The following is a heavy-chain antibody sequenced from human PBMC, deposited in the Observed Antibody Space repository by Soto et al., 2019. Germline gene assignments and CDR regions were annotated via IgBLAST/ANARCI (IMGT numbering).Heavy chain of an antibody. Sequence: QVQLVESGGGVVQPGRSLRLSCAASGFTFSSYAMHWVRQAPGKGLEWVAVISYDGSNKYYADSVKGRFTISRDNSKNTLYLQMNSLRAEDTAVYYCARDRVRGVIITGWFDPWGQGTLVTVSS. V-gene: IGHV3-30-3*01. J-gene: IGHJ5*02. CDR1: GFTFSSYA. CDR2: ISYDGSNK. CDR3: ARDRVRGVIITGWFDP. D-gene: IGHD3-10*01.